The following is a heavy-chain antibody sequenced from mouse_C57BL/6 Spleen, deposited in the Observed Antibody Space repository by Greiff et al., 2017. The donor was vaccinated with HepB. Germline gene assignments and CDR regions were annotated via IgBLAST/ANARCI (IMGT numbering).Heavy chain of an antibody. J-gene: IGHJ4*01. V-gene: IGHV1-64*01. Sequence: QVQLQQPGAELVKPGASVKLSCKASGYTFTSYWMHWVKLRPGQGLEWIGMIHPNSGSTNYNEKFKSKATLTVDKSSSTAYMQLSSLTSEDSAVYYCASGSSSYYAMDYWGQGTSVTVSS. CDR1: GYTFTSYW. D-gene: IGHD1-1*01. CDR2: IHPNSGST. CDR3: ASGSSSYYAMDY.